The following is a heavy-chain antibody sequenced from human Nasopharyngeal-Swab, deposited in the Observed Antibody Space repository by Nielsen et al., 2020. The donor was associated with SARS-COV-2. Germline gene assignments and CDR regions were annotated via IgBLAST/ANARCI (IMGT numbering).Heavy chain of an antibody. D-gene: IGHD3-22*01. CDR2: INAGNGNT. Sequence: ASVKVSCKASGYTFTSYAMHWVRQAPGQRLEWMGWINAGNGNTKYSQKFQGRVTITRDTSASTAYMELSSLRSEDTAVYYCARSPRYYDRSGKLDYWGQGTLVTVSS. J-gene: IGHJ4*02. V-gene: IGHV1-3*01. CDR1: GYTFTSYA. CDR3: ARSPRYYDRSGKLDY.